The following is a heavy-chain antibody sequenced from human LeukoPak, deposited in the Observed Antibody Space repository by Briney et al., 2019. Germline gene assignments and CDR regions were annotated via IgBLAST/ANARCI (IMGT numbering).Heavy chain of an antibody. Sequence: GGSLRLSCAASGFIFNNYGMHWVRQAPGKGLEWVAVISYDGSNKYYADSVKGRFTISRDNSKNTLYLQMNSLRAEDTAVYYCARALSITIFGVVIIELGYWGQGTLVTVSS. J-gene: IGHJ4*02. V-gene: IGHV3-30*03. CDR2: ISYDGSNK. CDR3: ARALSITIFGVVIIELGY. CDR1: GFIFNNYG. D-gene: IGHD3-3*01.